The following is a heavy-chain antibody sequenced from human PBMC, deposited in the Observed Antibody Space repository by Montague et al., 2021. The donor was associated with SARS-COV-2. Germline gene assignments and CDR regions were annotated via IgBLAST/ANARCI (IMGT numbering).Heavy chain of an antibody. CDR3: ARSYGTTVVTRAFDY. CDR1: GFSLSTSGMC. J-gene: IGHJ4*02. V-gene: IGHV2-70*01. CDR2: IDWDDDK. D-gene: IGHD4-23*01. Sequence: PALAKPTQTPTLTCTFSGFSLSTSGMCVSWIRQPPGKALEWLTLIDWDDDKYYSTSLKTRLTISKDTSKNQVVLTMTNMDPVDTATYYCARSYGTTVVTRAFDYWGQGTLVTVSS.